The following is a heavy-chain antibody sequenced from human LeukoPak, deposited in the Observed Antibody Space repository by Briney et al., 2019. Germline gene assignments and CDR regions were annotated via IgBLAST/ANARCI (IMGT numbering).Heavy chain of an antibody. V-gene: IGHV3-33*01. D-gene: IGHD4-11*01. J-gene: IGHJ4*02. Sequence: PVGSLRLSCAASGFTFSSYGMHWVRQAPGKGLEWVAVIWYDGSNKYYTDSVKGRFTISRDNSKNTLYLQMNSLRAEDTAVYYCARGNDYSPFDYWGQGTLVTVSS. CDR1: GFTFSSYG. CDR2: IWYDGSNK. CDR3: ARGNDYSPFDY.